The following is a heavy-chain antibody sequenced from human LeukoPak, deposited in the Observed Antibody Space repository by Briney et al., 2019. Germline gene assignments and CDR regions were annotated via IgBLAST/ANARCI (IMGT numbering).Heavy chain of an antibody. V-gene: IGHV1-69*13. D-gene: IGHD3-10*01. CDR1: GGTFSSYA. CDR3: ARSATWFGELGDFDY. CDR2: IIPIFGTA. J-gene: IGHJ4*02. Sequence: SVKVSCKASGGTFSSYAISWVRQAPGQRLEWMGGIIPIFGTANYAQKFQGRVTITADESTSTAYMELSSLRSEDTAVYYCARSATWFGELGDFDYWGQGTLVTISS.